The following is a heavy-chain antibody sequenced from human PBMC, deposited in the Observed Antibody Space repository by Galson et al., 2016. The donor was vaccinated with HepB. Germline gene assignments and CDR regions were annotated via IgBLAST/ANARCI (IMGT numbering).Heavy chain of an antibody. CDR2: NGSSGSPI. Sequence: SLRLSCAASGFSFSTYNMNWVRQAPGKGLEWLSYNGSSGSPIYYADSVKGRFTVSRDNAKNSLYLQMNGLRDEDTAVYYCARDYYRSGSYSFDYWGQGILVTVSS. D-gene: IGHD3-10*01. CDR1: GFSFSTYN. J-gene: IGHJ4*02. CDR3: ARDYYRSGSYSFDY. V-gene: IGHV3-48*02.